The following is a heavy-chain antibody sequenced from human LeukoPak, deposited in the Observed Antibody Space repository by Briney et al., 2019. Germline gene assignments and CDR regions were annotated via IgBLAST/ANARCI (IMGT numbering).Heavy chain of an antibody. V-gene: IGHV1-2*02. CDR1: GYTFTGYY. CDR2: INPNSGGT. CDR3: ASGELYSSSWYSQLDY. D-gene: IGHD6-13*01. J-gene: IGHJ4*02. Sequence: GASVKVSFKSSGYTFTGYYMHWVRPAPGQGVEWMGWINPNSGGTNYAQKFQGRVTLTRDTSISTAYMELSRQRSDDTAVYYCASGELYSSSWYSQLDYWGQGTLVTVSS.